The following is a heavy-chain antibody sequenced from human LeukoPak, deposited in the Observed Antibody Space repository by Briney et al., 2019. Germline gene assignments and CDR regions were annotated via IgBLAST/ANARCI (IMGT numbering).Heavy chain of an antibody. CDR3: ATDDSSGPDAFDI. CDR2: INPNSGGT. D-gene: IGHD3-22*01. CDR1: GYTFTGYY. J-gene: IGHJ3*02. Sequence: ASVKVSCKASGYTFTGYYMHWVRQAPGQGLEWMGWINPNSGGTNYAQKFQGRVTMTRDTSISTAYMELSRLRSDDTAVYYCATDDSSGPDAFDIWGQGTMVTVSS. V-gene: IGHV1-2*02.